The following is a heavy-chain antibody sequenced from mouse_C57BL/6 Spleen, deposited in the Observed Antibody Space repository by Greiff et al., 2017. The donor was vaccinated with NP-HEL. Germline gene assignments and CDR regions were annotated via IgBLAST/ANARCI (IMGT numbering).Heavy chain of an antibody. CDR2: ISSGSSTI. J-gene: IGHJ2*01. CDR3: ARDLGPYYFDY. Sequence: EVKLVESGGGLVKPGGSLKLSCAASGFTFSDYGMHWVRQAPEKGLEWVAYISSGSSTIYYADTVKGRFTISRDNAKNTLFLQMTSLRSEDTAMYYCARDLGPYYFDYWGQGTTLTVSS. CDR1: GFTFSDYG. V-gene: IGHV5-17*01. D-gene: IGHD4-1*01.